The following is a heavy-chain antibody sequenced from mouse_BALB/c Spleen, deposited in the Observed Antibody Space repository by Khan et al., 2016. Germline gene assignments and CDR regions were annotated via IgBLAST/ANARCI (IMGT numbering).Heavy chain of an antibody. CDR3: IRSFCDYYGSTWYFDV. V-gene: IGHV1-15*01. J-gene: IGHJ1*01. D-gene: IGHD1-1*01. CDR2: IHPGIGGT. CDR1: GYTFTDYE. Sequence: QVRLQQSGAELVRPGTSVKLSCKALGYTFTDYEMHWVKQTPVRGLEWIGAIHPGIGGTAYNQNFRGRAILTADKSSSTAYMELSSLTPEDSAVYYCIRSFCDYYGSTWYFDVGGAGTTVTVSA.